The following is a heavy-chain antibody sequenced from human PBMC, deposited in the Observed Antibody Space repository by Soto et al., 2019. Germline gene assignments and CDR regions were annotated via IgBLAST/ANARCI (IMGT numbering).Heavy chain of an antibody. V-gene: IGHV1-69*13. D-gene: IGHD3-9*01. CDR1: GGTFSSYS. J-gene: IGHJ6*02. CDR3: ARGILRYFDWLHSPDYYYYGMDV. CDR2: IIPIFGTA. Sequence: SVKVSCKASGGTFSSYSISWVRQAPGQGLEWMGGIIPIFGTANYAQKFQGRVTITADESTSTAYMELSSLRSEDTAVYYCARGILRYFDWLHSPDYYYYGMDVWGQGTTVTVSS.